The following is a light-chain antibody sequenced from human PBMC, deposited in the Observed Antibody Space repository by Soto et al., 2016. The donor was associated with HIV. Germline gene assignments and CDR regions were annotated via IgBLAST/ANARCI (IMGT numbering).Light chain of an antibody. CDR2: AAS. V-gene: IGKV1-9*01. CDR3: QQLNSYPIT. Sequence: DIQLTQSPSFLSASVGDRVTITCRASQGINSYLAWYQQKPGKAPKLLIFAASTLQIGVPSRFSGSGSGTEFTLTISSLQPEDFATYYCQQLNSYPITFGQGTRLEIE. CDR1: QGINSY. J-gene: IGKJ5*01.